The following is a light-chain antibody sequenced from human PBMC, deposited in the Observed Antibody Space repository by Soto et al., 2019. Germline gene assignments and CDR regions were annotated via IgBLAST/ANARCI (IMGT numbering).Light chain of an antibody. CDR3: QQYNNWPMYT. V-gene: IGKV3-15*01. CDR2: GAS. Sequence: EIVMTQSPATLSVSPGERATLSRRASQSVSSNLAWYQQKPGQAPRLLIYGASTRATGIPARFSGSGSGTEFTLTISSLQSEDFAVYYCQQYNNWPMYTFGQGTKVDIK. CDR1: QSVSSN. J-gene: IGKJ2*01.